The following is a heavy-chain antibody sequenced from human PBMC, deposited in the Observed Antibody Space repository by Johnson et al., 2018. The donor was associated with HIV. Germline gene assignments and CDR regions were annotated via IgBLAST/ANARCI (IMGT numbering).Heavy chain of an antibody. J-gene: IGHJ3*02. V-gene: IGHV3-30*04. CDR1: GFTFSNFA. D-gene: IGHD4-17*01. Sequence: QVQLVESGGGVVQPGRSLRLSCAASGFTFSNFAMHWVRQAPGKGLEWVVVISYDGSNKYYADSVKGRFTTSRDNSKNTLYLQMNSLRAEDTALYYCARRRRYGDYFADAFDIWGQGTMVTVSS. CDR2: ISYDGSNK. CDR3: ARRRRYGDYFADAFDI.